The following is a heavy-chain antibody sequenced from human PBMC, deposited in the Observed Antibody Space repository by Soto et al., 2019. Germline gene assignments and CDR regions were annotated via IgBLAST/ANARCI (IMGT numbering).Heavy chain of an antibody. CDR1: GFTFSSYA. CDR2: ISGSGGST. D-gene: IGHD6-19*01. J-gene: IGHJ4*02. Sequence: AGGSLRLSCAASGFTFSSYAMSWVRQAPGKGLEWVSAISGSGGSTYYADSVKGRFTISGDNSKNTLYLQMNSLRAEDTAVYYCAKGWAVAGYYFDYWGQGTLVTVSS. CDR3: AKGWAVAGYYFDY. V-gene: IGHV3-23*01.